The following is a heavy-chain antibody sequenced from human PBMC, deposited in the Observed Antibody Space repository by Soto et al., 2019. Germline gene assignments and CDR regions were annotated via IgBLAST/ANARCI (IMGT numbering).Heavy chain of an antibody. CDR3: ANPRGVRFLEWLSGRGDYMDV. D-gene: IGHD3-3*01. CDR1: GFTFSSYA. Sequence: PGGSLRLSCAASGFTFSSYAMSWVRQAPGKGLEWVSAISGSGGSTYYADSVKGRFTISRDNSKNTLYLQMNSLRAEDTAVSYCANPRGVRFLEWLSGRGDYMDVWGKGTTVTVS. CDR2: ISGSGGST. J-gene: IGHJ6*03. V-gene: IGHV3-23*01.